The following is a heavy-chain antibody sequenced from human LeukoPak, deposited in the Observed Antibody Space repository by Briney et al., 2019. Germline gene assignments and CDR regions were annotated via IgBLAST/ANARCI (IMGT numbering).Heavy chain of an antibody. CDR2: IIPIFGTA. J-gene: IGHJ4*02. V-gene: IGHV1-69*13. CDR3: ARPYSSGWYVNYFDY. Sequence: SVKVFCKASGGTFSSYAISWVRQAPGQGLEWMGGIIPIFGTANYAQKFQGRVTITADESTSTAYMELSSLRSEDTAVYYCARPYSSGWYVNYFDYWGQGTLVTVSS. CDR1: GGTFSSYA. D-gene: IGHD6-19*01.